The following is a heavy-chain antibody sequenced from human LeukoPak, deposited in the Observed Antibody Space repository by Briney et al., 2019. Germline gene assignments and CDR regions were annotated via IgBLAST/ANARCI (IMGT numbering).Heavy chain of an antibody. CDR3: ARDRGYSGYDEGVDY. J-gene: IGHJ4*02. D-gene: IGHD5-12*01. Sequence: PGRSLRLSCAASGFTFSSYAMHWVRQAPGKGLEWVAVISYDGSNKYYADSVKGRFTISRDNSKSTLYLQMNSLRAEDTAVYYCARDRGYSGYDEGVDYWGQGTLVTVSS. V-gene: IGHV3-30-3*01. CDR1: GFTFSSYA. CDR2: ISYDGSNK.